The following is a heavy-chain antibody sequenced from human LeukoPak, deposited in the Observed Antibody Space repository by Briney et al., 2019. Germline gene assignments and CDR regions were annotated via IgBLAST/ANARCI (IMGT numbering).Heavy chain of an antibody. V-gene: IGHV4-34*01. D-gene: IGHD3-9*01. J-gene: IGHJ3*02. CDR3: ARGQYDILTGYYILAAFDI. Sequence: SETLSLTCAVYGGSFSGYYWSWIRQPPGKGLEWIGEINHIGSTNYNPSLKSRVTISVDTSKNQFSLKLSSVTAADTAVYYCARGQYDILTGYYILAAFDIWGQGTMVTVSS. CDR1: GGSFSGYY. CDR2: INHIGST.